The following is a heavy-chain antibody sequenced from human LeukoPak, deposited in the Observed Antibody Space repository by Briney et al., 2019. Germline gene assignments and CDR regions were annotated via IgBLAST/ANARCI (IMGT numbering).Heavy chain of an antibody. CDR3: ARVKSSGYYRFDY. CDR2: IKQDGSEK. D-gene: IGHD3-22*01. CDR1: GFTFSSYW. Sequence: WGSLRLSCAASGFTFSSYWMSWVRQAPGKGLEWVANIKQDGSEKYYVDSVKGRFTISRDNAKNSLYLQMNSLRAEDTAVYYCARVKSSGYYRFDYWGQGTLVTVSS. V-gene: IGHV3-7*01. J-gene: IGHJ4*02.